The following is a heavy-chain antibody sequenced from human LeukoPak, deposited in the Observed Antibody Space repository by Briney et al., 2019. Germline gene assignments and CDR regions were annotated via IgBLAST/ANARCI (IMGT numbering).Heavy chain of an antibody. D-gene: IGHD1-14*01. CDR2: IWTSGIT. CDR3: ARQAQDGSDNYFDP. J-gene: IGHJ5*02. CDR1: GGSISGHY. V-gene: IGHV4-4*09. Sequence: SETLSLTCTVSGGSISGHYWSWIRQSPGRGLEWIGNIWTSGITKYNPSLNSRVSISIDTSKNQFSLKVSSMTAADTTVYYCARQAQDGSDNYFDPWGQGTLVTVSS.